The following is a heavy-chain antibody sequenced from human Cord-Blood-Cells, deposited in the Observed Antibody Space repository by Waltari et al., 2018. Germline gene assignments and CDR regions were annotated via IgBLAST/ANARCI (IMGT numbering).Heavy chain of an antibody. J-gene: IGHJ3*02. D-gene: IGHD6-6*01. CDR3: ARDIGSSSSSAFDI. CDR2: VNPNMGGT. CDR1: GYTFTGYY. Sequence: QVQLVQSGAEVKKPGASVKVSCKASGYTFTGYYMHWVRQAPGQGLGWRGCVNPNMGGTSDDQKFQGRVTMTRDTAISSAYMELSRLRSDDTAVYYCARDIGSSSSSAFDIWGQGTMVTVSS. V-gene: IGHV1-2*02.